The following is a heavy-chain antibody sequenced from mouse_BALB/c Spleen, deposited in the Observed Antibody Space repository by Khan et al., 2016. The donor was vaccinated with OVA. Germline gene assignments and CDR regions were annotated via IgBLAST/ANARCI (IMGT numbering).Heavy chain of an antibody. D-gene: IGHD2-13*01. CDR2: IYPGDGNT. V-gene: IGHV1-82*01. CDR3: AREDGDYYAMDF. Sequence: QVQLQQPGPELVKPGASVKISCKASVYAFSSSWMNWVKQRPGQGLEWIGRIYPGDGNTNYNGQFKGKATLTADKSSSTAYMQLSSLTSVDSAVYFCAREDGDYYAMDFWGQGTSVTVSS. CDR1: VYAFSSSW. J-gene: IGHJ4*01.